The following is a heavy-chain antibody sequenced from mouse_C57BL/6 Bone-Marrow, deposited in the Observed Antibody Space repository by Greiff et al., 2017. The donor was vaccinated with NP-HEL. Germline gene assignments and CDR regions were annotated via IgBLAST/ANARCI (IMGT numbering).Heavy chain of an antibody. J-gene: IGHJ4*01. V-gene: IGHV1-81*01. CDR1: GYTFTSYG. D-gene: IGHD2-4*01. CDR3: AREAYYDYDRAMDY. CDR2: IYPRSGNT. Sequence: QVQLQQSGAELARPGASVKLSCKASGYTFTSYGISWVKQRTGQGLEWIGEIYPRSGNTYYNEKFKGKATLTADKSSSTAYMELRSLTSEDSAVYFCAREAYYDYDRAMDYWGQGTSGTVSS.